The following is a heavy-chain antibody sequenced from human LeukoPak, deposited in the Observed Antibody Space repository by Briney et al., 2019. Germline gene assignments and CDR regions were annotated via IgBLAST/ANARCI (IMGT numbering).Heavy chain of an antibody. D-gene: IGHD2-15*01. V-gene: IGHV4-31*03. J-gene: IGHJ4*02. CDR1: GGSISSGGYY. CDR3: ARAYCSGGSCYLFDY. Sequence: SETLSLTCTVSGGSISSGGYYWSWIRQHPGKGLEWIGYIYYSGSTYYNPSLKSRVTISVDTSKNQFSLKLSSVTAADTAVYYCARAYCSGGSCYLFDYWGQGTLVTVSS. CDR2: IYYSGST.